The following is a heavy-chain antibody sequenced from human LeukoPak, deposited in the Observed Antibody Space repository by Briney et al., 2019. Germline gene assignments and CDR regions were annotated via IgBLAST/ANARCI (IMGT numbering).Heavy chain of an antibody. CDR3: ARGLVPASLAPPHY. Sequence: GRSLRLSCAASGFTFSSYGMHWVRQAPGKGLEWVAVIWYDGSNKYYADSVKGRFTISRDNSKNTLYLQMNSLRAEDTAVYYCARGLVPASLAPPHYWGQGTLVTVSS. CDR2: IWYDGSNK. CDR1: GFTFSSYG. J-gene: IGHJ4*02. V-gene: IGHV3-33*01. D-gene: IGHD2-2*01.